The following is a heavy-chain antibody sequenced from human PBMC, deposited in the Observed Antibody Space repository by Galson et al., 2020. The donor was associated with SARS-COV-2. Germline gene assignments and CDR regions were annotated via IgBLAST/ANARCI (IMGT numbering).Heavy chain of an antibody. CDR2: FDPEDGET. CDR3: AVGPVVPAAIGGWFDP. D-gene: IGHD2-2*02. J-gene: IGHJ5*02. CDR1: GYTLTELS. Sequence: ASVKVSCKVSGYTLTELSMHWVRQAPGKGLEWMGGFDPEDGETIYAQKFQGRVTMTEDTSTDTAYMELSSLRSEDTAVYYCAVGPVVPAAIGGWFDPWGQGTLVTVSS. V-gene: IGHV1-24*01.